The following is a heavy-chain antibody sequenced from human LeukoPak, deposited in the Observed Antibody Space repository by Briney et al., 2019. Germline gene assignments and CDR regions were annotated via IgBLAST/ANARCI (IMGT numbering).Heavy chain of an antibody. Sequence: ASVRVSCMASGYTFTIYGINWVRQDPGQGLEWMGWISAYNGNTNYAQNLQGRVTMTTDTSTSTVYMELRSLRSDDTAVYYCARIHIVGPTGVIDYWGQGTLVTVSS. D-gene: IGHD1-26*01. V-gene: IGHV1-18*01. CDR2: ISAYNGNT. CDR1: GYTFTIYG. CDR3: ARIHIVGPTGVIDY. J-gene: IGHJ4*02.